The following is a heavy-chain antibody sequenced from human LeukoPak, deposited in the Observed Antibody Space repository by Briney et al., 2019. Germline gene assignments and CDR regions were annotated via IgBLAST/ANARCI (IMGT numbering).Heavy chain of an antibody. V-gene: IGHV3-11*01. CDR1: GFTFSDYY. CDR3: ARDSRGHLRILTGYWDY. J-gene: IGHJ4*02. Sequence: RGSLRLSCAASGFTFSDYYMSWIRQAPGKGLEWVSYISSSGSTIYYADSVKGRFTISRDNAKNSLYLQMNSLRAEDTAVYYCARDSRGHLRILTGYWDYWGQGTLVTVSS. D-gene: IGHD3-9*01. CDR2: ISSSGSTI.